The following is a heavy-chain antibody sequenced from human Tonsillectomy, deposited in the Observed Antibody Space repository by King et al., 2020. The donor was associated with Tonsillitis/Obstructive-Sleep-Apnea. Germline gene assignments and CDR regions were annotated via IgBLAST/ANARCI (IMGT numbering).Heavy chain of an antibody. V-gene: IGHV3-66*01. CDR1: GFSVSTNY. Sequence: VHLVESGGGLVQPGGSLRLSCAASGFSVSTNYMSWVRQAPGKGLEWVSTIYSDGGGGDTFYADSLTIRFTISRDRSRNTLYLEMTGLRPEDTAVFYCATSPISPSRPFDDWGQGTLVTVSS. CDR3: ATSPISPSRPFDD. CDR2: IYSDGGGGDT. D-gene: IGHD2-2*01. J-gene: IGHJ4*02.